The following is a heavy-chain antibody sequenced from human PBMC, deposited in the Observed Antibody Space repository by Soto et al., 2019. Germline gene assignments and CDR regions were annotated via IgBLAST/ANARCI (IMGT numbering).Heavy chain of an antibody. V-gene: IGHV4-31*03. CDR1: DGSISSGGYY. CDR2: IYYSGST. D-gene: IGHD5-18*01. CDR3: ARGEAAMDSFDY. Sequence: QVQLQESGPGMVKPSQTLSLTCTVSDGSISSGGYYWSWIRQHPGKGLEWIGYIYYSGSTYYNPSLKSRVTISVDTSKNQFSLKLSSVTAADSAVYYCARGEAAMDSFDYWGQGTLVTVSS. J-gene: IGHJ4*02.